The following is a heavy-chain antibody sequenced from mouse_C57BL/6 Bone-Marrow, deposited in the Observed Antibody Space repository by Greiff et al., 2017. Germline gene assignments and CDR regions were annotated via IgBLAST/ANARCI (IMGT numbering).Heavy chain of an antibody. V-gene: IGHV1-59*01. D-gene: IGHD1-1*01. J-gene: IGHJ2*01. Sequence: QVQLQQSGAELVRPGTSVKLSCKASGYTFTSYWMHWVKQRPGQGLEWIGVIDPSDSYTNYNQKFKGKATLTVDTSSSTAYMQLSSLTSEDSAVYYCAREIDYGSSFDYWGQGTTLTVSS. CDR3: AREIDYGSSFDY. CDR1: GYTFTSYW. CDR2: IDPSDSYT.